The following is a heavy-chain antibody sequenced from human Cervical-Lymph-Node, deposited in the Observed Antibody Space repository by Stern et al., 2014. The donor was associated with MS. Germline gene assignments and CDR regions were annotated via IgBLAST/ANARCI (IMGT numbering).Heavy chain of an antibody. CDR3: ARERGGTPMV. CDR1: AFGVSDYD. CDR2: ISIRGSPI. V-gene: IGHV3-48*01. D-gene: IGHD2-15*01. Sequence: EVQLEESGGGLVQPGGSLRLSCAASAFGVSDYDMNWVRQAPGKGLEWVSFISIRGSPIFYADSVKGRFSITRDKAKNSLYLQMNSLRAEDTAVYFCARERGGTPMVWGQGTLVTVSS. J-gene: IGHJ4*02.